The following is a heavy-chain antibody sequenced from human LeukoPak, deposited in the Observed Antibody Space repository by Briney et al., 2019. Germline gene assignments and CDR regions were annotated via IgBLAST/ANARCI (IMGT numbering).Heavy chain of an antibody. CDR2: INPSSGST. V-gene: IGHV1-46*01. CDR3: ASSASFFAMAVGGH. Sequence: GASVKVSCKASGYTFTSYYMHWVRQAPGQGLEWMGIINPSSGSTNYAQKFQGRVTMTRGTSTSTVYMELSSLRSEDTAVYYCASSASFFAMAVGGHWGQGTLVTVSS. J-gene: IGHJ4*02. D-gene: IGHD6-19*01. CDR1: GYTFTSYY.